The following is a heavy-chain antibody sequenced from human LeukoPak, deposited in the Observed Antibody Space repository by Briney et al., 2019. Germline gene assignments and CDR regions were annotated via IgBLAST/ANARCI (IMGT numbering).Heavy chain of an antibody. CDR2: LYFGGAN. J-gene: IGHJ4*02. Sequence: SETLSLTCNVSGASVVTNFWAWIRQPPGKGLEFLGYLYFGGANKYNPSLRGRVTIAAETSKNQFSLTLSAATAADPGVYFCARMRVVTGSPYPDNRGQGTRVTVSS. V-gene: IGHV4-59*02. D-gene: IGHD2-21*02. CDR3: ARMRVVTGSPYPDN. CDR1: GASVVTNF.